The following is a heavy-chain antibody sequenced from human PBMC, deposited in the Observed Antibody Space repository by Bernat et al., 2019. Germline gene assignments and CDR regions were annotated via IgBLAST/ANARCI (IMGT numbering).Heavy chain of an antibody. CDR3: ARQGRMTLGYFDY. CDR1: GFTFSSYG. J-gene: IGHJ4*02. CDR2: IWYDGSNK. D-gene: IGHD2-21*02. Sequence: LVESGGGVVQPGRSLRLSCAASGFTFSSYGMHWVRQAPGKGLEWVAVIWYDGSNKYYADSVKGRFTISRDNSKNTLYLQMNSLRAEDTAVYYCARQGRMTLGYFDYWGQGTLVTVSS. V-gene: IGHV3-33*01.